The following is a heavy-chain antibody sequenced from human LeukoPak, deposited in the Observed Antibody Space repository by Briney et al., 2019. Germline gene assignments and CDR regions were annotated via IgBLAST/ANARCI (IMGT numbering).Heavy chain of an antibody. Sequence: SETLSLTCAVYGGSFSDYYWSWIRQPPGKGLEWIGEINHSGSTNYNPSLKSRVTISLDTSKSQFSLKLSSVTAADTAVYYCARSRDGLFDYWGQGTLVTVSS. J-gene: IGHJ4*02. CDR3: ARSRDGLFDY. CDR2: INHSGST. V-gene: IGHV4-34*01. CDR1: GGSFSDYY.